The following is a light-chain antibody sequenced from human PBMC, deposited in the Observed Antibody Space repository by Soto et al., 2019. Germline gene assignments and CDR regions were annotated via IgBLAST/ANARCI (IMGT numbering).Light chain of an antibody. Sequence: DIQMTQSPSSLSASIGDSVTITCRASQTIIGYLNWYQQKPGKAPRLLINAASNLQSGVPSRFRGSGSGADFTLTITSLQPEDFATYYCQQSYTTPRTFGQGTKVDIK. CDR2: AAS. CDR1: QTIIGY. CDR3: QQSYTTPRT. V-gene: IGKV1-39*01. J-gene: IGKJ1*01.